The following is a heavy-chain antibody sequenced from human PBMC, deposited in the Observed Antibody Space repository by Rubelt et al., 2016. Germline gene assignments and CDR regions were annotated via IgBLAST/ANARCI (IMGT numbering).Heavy chain of an antibody. V-gene: IGHV4-39*07. CDR3: AMYYYDSSGCVNYFDD. CDR2: VSYSGTT. Sequence: GLKWIGSVSYSGTTKYSPSLKSRVTISVDTSKNQFSLKLTSVTAADTAVYYCAMYYYDSSGCVNYFDDWGQGTLVTVSS. D-gene: IGHD3-22*01. J-gene: IGHJ4*02.